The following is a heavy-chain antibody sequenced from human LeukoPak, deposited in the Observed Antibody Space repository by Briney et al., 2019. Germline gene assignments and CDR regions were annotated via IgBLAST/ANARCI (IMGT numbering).Heavy chain of an antibody. V-gene: IGHV4-39*01. Sequence: TSETLSLTCTVSGGSISSSSYYWGWIRQPPGKGLEWNGSIYYSGSTYYNPSLKTRVTISVDTSKNQFSLKLSSVTAADTAVYYCARHRYSSSWPLDYWGQGTLVTVSS. D-gene: IGHD6-13*01. CDR2: IYYSGST. CDR3: ARHRYSSSWPLDY. CDR1: GGSISSSSYY. J-gene: IGHJ4*02.